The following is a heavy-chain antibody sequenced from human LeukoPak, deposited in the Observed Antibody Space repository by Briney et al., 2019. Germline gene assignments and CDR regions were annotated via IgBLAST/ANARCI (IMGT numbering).Heavy chain of an antibody. J-gene: IGHJ6*02. D-gene: IGHD1-26*01. CDR2: INHSGST. V-gene: IGHV4-34*01. Sequence: SETLSLTCAVYGGSFSAYYWSWIRQPPGKGLEWIGGINHSGSTNYNPSLKSRVTISVDMSKNQFSLQLSSVTAADTAVYYCARVIGGSSYYYYGMDVWGQGTTVTVSS. CDR1: GGSFSAYY. CDR3: ARVIGGSSYYYYGMDV.